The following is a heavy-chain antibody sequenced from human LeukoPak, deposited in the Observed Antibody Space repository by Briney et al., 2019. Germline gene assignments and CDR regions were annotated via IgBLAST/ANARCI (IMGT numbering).Heavy chain of an antibody. D-gene: IGHD3-22*01. Sequence: ASVKVSYKASGFTFTSSAVQWVRQARGQRLEWIGWIVVGSGNTNYAQKFQERVTITRDMSTSTAYMELSSLRSEDTAVYYCAASPDYYDSSGYSYYFDYWGQGTLVAVSS. CDR2: IVVGSGNT. V-gene: IGHV1-58*01. CDR1: GFTFTSSA. CDR3: AASPDYYDSSGYSYYFDY. J-gene: IGHJ4*02.